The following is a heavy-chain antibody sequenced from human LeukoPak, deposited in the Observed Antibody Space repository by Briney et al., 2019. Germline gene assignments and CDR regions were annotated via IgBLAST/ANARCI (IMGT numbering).Heavy chain of an antibody. Sequence: SETLSLTCTVSGGSISSYYWSWIRQPPGKGLEWIGYIYYSGSTNYNPSLKSRVTISVDRSKNQFSLKLSSVTAADTAVYYCARDGRRSGKYNLFDPWGQGTLVTVSS. V-gene: IGHV4-59*01. CDR2: IYYSGST. CDR3: ARDGRRSGKYNLFDP. J-gene: IGHJ5*02. CDR1: GGSISSYY.